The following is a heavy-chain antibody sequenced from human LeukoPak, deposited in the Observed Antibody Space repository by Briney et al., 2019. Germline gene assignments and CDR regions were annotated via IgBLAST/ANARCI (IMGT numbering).Heavy chain of an antibody. CDR2: IYYIGST. CDR3: AAGEDY. Sequence: PSESLSLTCTVSGGSISSSYWSWIWQPPGKGLEWIGYIYYIGSTNYNPSLKSRVNISVDTSKNQFSLKLTSVTAADTAVYYCAAGEDYWGQGTLVTVSS. CDR1: GGSISSSY. D-gene: IGHD3-16*01. J-gene: IGHJ4*02. V-gene: IGHV4-59*01.